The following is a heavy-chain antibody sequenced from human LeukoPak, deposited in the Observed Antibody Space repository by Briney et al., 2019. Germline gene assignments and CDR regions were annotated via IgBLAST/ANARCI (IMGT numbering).Heavy chain of an antibody. Sequence: PGGSLRLSCAASGFTFSTYGMHWVRQAPGRGLEWVAFIWSDGSDKYYADSVKGRFTISRDNSKNTLFLQMNSLRPEDTAVNYCASPEDGGNSYSFDYWGQGTLVTVSS. CDR3: ASPEDGGNSYSFDY. V-gene: IGHV3-30*02. D-gene: IGHD4-23*01. CDR2: IWSDGSDK. J-gene: IGHJ4*02. CDR1: GFTFSTYG.